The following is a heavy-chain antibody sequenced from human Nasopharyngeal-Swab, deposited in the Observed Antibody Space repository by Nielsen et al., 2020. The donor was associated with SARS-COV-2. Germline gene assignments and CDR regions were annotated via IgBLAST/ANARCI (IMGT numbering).Heavy chain of an antibody. J-gene: IGHJ5*02. CDR3: ARESGTTDPSSNWFDP. Sequence: ASVKVSCKASGYTFTSYYMHWVRQAPGQGLEWMGIINPSGGSTSYAQKFQGRVTMTRDTSTSTVYMELSSLRSEDTAVYYCARESGTTDPSSNWFDPWGQGTLVTVSS. V-gene: IGHV1-46*01. D-gene: IGHD1-1*01. CDR2: INPSGGST. CDR1: GYTFTSYY.